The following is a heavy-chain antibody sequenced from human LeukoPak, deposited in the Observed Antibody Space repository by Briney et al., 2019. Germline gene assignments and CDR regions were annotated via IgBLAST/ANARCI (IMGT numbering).Heavy chain of an antibody. CDR3: ARGSRYYDSSGYYSVDY. CDR1: GYTFTGYY. Sequence: ASVKVSCKASGYTFTGYYMHWVRQAPGQGLEWMGWINPNSGGTNYAQKFQGRVTMTRDTSISTAYMELSRLRSDDTAVYYCARGSRYYDSSGYYSVDYWGQGTLVTVSS. J-gene: IGHJ4*02. CDR2: INPNSGGT. V-gene: IGHV1-2*02. D-gene: IGHD3-22*01.